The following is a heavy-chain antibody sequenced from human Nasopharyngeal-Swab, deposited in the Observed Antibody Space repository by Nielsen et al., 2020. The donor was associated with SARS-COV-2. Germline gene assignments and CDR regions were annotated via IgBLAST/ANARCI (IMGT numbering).Heavy chain of an antibody. J-gene: IGHJ3*02. D-gene: IGHD1-7*01. Sequence: WIRQSTGQGLEWVSYISSSSSTIYYADSVKGRFTISRDNAKNSLYLQMNSLRAEDTAVYYCARDIITGTIVGAFDIWGQGTMVTVSS. CDR3: ARDIITGTIVGAFDI. CDR2: ISSSSSTI. V-gene: IGHV3-48*01.